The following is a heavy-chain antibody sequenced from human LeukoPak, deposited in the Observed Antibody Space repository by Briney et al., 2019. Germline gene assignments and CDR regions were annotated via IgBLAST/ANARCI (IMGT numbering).Heavy chain of an antibody. Sequence: GGSLRLSCAASALDFSSHAMTWVRQAPGKGLEWVSAISISGSKRYYADSVKGCFAVSRDNSKNTLYLQMDSLRAEDTAVYYCANEIRPNDYWGQGTLVTVSS. J-gene: IGHJ4*02. CDR1: ALDFSSHA. V-gene: IGHV3-23*01. CDR2: ISISGSKR. CDR3: ANEIRPNDY. D-gene: IGHD3-10*01.